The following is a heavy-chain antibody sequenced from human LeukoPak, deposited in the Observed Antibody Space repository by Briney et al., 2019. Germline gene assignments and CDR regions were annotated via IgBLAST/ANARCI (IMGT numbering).Heavy chain of an antibody. D-gene: IGHD3-22*01. Sequence: SETLSLTCNVCSGSISSYYWSWIRQPAGKRLEWIGRIYSSGSTTYNPSLKNRVTMSLDTSKNQFSLKLTSVTAADTAVYYCARGSSGYYYGWGQGTLVTVSS. CDR1: SGSISSYY. J-gene: IGHJ4*02. CDR3: ARGSSGYYYG. CDR2: IYSSGST. V-gene: IGHV4-4*07.